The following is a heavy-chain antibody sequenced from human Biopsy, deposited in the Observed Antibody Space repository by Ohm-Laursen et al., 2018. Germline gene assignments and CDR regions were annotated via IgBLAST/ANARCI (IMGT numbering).Heavy chain of an antibody. V-gene: IGHV3-7*01. J-gene: IGHJ4*02. CDR3: ASAHQYCSATTCNGGSDF. Sequence: GSLRLSCTASGFIFSTYTMNWVRQAPGKGLEWVANINQDGSEKYYVDSVKGRFTISRDNAKDSLDLQMSSLRVEDTALYYCASAHQYCSATTCNGGSDFWGQGTLVTVSS. CDR1: GFIFSTYT. CDR2: INQDGSEK. D-gene: IGHD2-15*01.